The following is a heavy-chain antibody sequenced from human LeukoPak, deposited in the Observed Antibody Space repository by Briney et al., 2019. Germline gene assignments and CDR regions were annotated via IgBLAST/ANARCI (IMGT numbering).Heavy chain of an antibody. D-gene: IGHD6-19*01. V-gene: IGHV4-4*02. Sequence: MSSETLSLTCGVSGASISRPYWWSWVRHPPGKGLEWIAEISHSGTTHYNPSLKSRVIISVDKSKNQVFLKINSLTAADTAMYYCARDGGSDQYYFDNWGQGTLVTVSS. CDR2: ISHSGTT. CDR1: GASISRPYW. J-gene: IGHJ4*02. CDR3: ARDGGSDQYYFDN.